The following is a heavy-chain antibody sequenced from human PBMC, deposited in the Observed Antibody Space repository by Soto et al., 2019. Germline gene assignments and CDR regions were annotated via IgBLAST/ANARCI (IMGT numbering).Heavy chain of an antibody. Sequence: SETLSLTCTVSGGSISSYYWSWIRQPPGKGLEWIGYIYYSGSTNYNPSLKSRVTISVDTSKNQFSLKLSSVTAADTAVYYCAREWRANWLDPWGQGTLVTVSS. CDR2: IYYSGST. J-gene: IGHJ5*02. V-gene: IGHV4-59*01. CDR1: GGSISSYY. CDR3: AREWRANWLDP.